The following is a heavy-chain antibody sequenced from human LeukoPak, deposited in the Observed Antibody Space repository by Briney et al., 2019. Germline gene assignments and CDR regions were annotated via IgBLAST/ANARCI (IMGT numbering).Heavy chain of an antibody. V-gene: IGHV1-69*05. J-gene: IGHJ5*02. D-gene: IGHD5-12*01. Sequence: ASVKVSCKASGGTFSSYAISWVRQAPGQGLEWMGGIIPIFGTANYAQKFQGRVTITTDESTSTAYMELSSLRSEDTAVYYCARVVGGWLRSSLASQFDPWGQGTLVTVSP. CDR2: IIPIFGTA. CDR1: GGTFSSYA. CDR3: ARVVGGWLRSSLASQFDP.